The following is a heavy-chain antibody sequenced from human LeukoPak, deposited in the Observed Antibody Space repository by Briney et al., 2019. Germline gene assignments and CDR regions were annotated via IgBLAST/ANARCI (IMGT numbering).Heavy chain of an antibody. Sequence: SVKVSCKASGGTFSSYVISWVRQAPGQGLEWMGGIIPIFGTANYAQKFQGRVTITTDESTSTAYMELSSLRSEDTAVYYCARDGYCSSTSCHLPGNNWFDPWGQGTLVTVSS. V-gene: IGHV1-69*05. CDR1: GGTFSSYV. CDR3: ARDGYCSSTSCHLPGNNWFDP. J-gene: IGHJ5*02. CDR2: IIPIFGTA. D-gene: IGHD2-2*03.